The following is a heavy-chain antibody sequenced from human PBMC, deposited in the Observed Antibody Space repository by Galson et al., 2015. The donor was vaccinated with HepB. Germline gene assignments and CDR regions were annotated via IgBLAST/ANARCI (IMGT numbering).Heavy chain of an antibody. D-gene: IGHD3-22*01. CDR1: GYTFTSYG. Sequence: SVKVSCKASGYTFTSYGISWVRQAPGQGLEWMGWISAYNGNTNYAQKLQGRVTMTTDTSTSTAYMELRSLRSDDTAVYYCARAGRYDSSGYYYHDAFDIWGQGTMVTVSS. CDR3: ARAGRYDSSGYYYHDAFDI. J-gene: IGHJ3*02. V-gene: IGHV1-18*01. CDR2: ISAYNGNT.